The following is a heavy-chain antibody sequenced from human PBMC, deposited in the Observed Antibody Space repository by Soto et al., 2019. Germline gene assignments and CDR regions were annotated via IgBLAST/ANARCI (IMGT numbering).Heavy chain of an antibody. D-gene: IGHD2-8*01. CDR2: ISPSGSP. CDR3: ARGVLA. J-gene: IGHJ5*02. V-gene: IGHV4-30-2*01. Sequence: QVPLPESGSRLVRPSQTLSLTCSVSGGSVNSGGSSWSWIRQPPGKGLEWIGFISPSGSPAYNPSLTSRVTISVDRSNNQISLELSSGAAADTAVYYCARGVLAWGPGTLVAVSS. CDR1: GGSVNSGGSS.